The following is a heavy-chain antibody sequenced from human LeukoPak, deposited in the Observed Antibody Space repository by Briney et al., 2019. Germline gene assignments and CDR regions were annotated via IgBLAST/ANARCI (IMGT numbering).Heavy chain of an antibody. CDR2: IYTSGNT. CDR3: ARASGDYASSYNFYMDV. CDR1: GGYISSVGHY. D-gene: IGHD4-17*01. J-gene: IGHJ6*03. V-gene: IGHV4-61*02. Sequence: SETLSLTCTVSGGYISSVGHYWSWIRQPAGKGLEWIGRIYTSGNTNYNPSLKSRLTISVDTSKNQFSLNLSSVTAADTAVYYCARASGDYASSYNFYMDVWGKGTTVTVSS.